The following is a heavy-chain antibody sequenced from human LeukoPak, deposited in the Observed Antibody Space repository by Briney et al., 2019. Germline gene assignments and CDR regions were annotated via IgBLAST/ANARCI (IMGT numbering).Heavy chain of an antibody. J-gene: IGHJ5*02. Sequence: ASVKVSCKASGYTFTGYYMHWVRQAPGQGLEWMGRINPNSGGTNYAQKFQGRVTMTRDTSISTAYMELSRLRSDDTAVYYCAREPTYYDFWSGLPNWFDPWGQGTLVTVSS. V-gene: IGHV1-2*06. D-gene: IGHD3-3*01. CDR1: GYTFTGYY. CDR2: INPNSGGT. CDR3: AREPTYYDFWSGLPNWFDP.